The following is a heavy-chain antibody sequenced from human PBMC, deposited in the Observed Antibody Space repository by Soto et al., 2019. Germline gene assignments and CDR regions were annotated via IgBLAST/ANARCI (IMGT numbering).Heavy chain of an antibody. CDR2: IGTAGDT. D-gene: IGHD3-22*01. CDR1: GFTFSSYD. V-gene: IGHV3-13*04. J-gene: IGHJ3*02. CDR3: ARGGYLDSSAPFSDAFDI. Sequence: PGGTLRLSCAASGFTFSSYDMHWVRQATGKGLEWVSAIGTAGDTYYPGSVKGRFTISRENAKNSLYLQMNSLRAEDTPVYYCARGGYLDSSAPFSDAFDIWGKGTRVT.